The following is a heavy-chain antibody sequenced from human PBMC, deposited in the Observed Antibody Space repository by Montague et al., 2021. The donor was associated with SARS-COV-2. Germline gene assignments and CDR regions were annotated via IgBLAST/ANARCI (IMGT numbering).Heavy chain of an antibody. CDR3: AKDTLRTTVAFFDL. CDR1: GFRFSNYA. D-gene: IGHD6-19*01. V-gene: IGHV3-23*01. Sequence: SLRLSCAASGFRFSNYAMNWVRQAPGKGLEWVSGINDGGDSKFYTGSVKGRFTISRDNPKNTVYLQMNSLRAEDTAVYFCAKDTLRTTVAFFDLWGQGTHVTVSS. J-gene: IGHJ5*02. CDR2: INDGGDSK.